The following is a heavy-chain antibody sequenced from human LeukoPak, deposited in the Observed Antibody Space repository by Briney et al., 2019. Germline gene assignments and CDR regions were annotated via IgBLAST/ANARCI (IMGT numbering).Heavy chain of an antibody. CDR2: ISYVGSKK. CDR3: ARDGDWGSPSYYFDY. Sequence: GRSLRVSCAPPGFTFTSYAMHWVRPAPGKGLGWVAVISYVGSKKYYADSVKGRFTISRDNSKNTMYLQMNSLRAEATAVYYCARDGDWGSPSYYFDYWGQGNLVTVSS. D-gene: IGHD7-27*01. CDR1: GFTFTSYA. V-gene: IGHV3-30*04. J-gene: IGHJ4*02.